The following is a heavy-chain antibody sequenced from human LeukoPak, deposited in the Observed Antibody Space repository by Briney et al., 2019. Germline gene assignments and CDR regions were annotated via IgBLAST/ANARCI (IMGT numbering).Heavy chain of an antibody. Sequence: PGGSLRLSCEASGFSFSDYWMTWVRQAPGKGLEWVANIKEDGREKYYVDSVKGRFTLSKDNAKNSVYLQMNSLGAEDTAVYYCARGWGEKGYCRGGTCNNPQFDYWGQGILVTVSS. D-gene: IGHD2-15*01. V-gene: IGHV3-7*01. CDR2: IKEDGREK. CDR3: ARGWGEKGYCRGGTCNNPQFDY. J-gene: IGHJ4*02. CDR1: GFSFSDYW.